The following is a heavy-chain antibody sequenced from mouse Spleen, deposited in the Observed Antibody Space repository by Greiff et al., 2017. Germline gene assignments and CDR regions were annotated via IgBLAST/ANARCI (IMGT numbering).Heavy chain of an antibody. Sequence: VKLVESGPGLVQPSQSLSITCTVSGFSLTSYGVHWVRQSPGKGLEWLGVIWSGGSTDYNAAFISRLSISKDNSKSQVFFKMNSLQANDTAIYYCARSYDGYLYWYFDVWGAGTTVTVSS. CDR1: GFSLTSYG. CDR2: IWSGGST. J-gene: IGHJ1*01. CDR3: ARSYDGYLYWYFDV. V-gene: IGHV2-2*02. D-gene: IGHD2-3*01.